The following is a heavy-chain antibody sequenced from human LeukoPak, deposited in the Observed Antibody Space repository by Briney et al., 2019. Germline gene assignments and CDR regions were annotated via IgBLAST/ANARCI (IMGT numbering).Heavy chain of an antibody. Sequence: GASVTLSCNASGYTFTIYDIGWERHAPGPGKEWMGWISTYNSNTNYAQKRQGRVTMTTDTSASTACMELRSLRSDDSAVYFCARVPIPPYSSSWYQPFDYWGQGTLVTVSS. J-gene: IGHJ4*02. CDR3: ARVPIPPYSSSWYQPFDY. D-gene: IGHD6-13*01. V-gene: IGHV1-18*01. CDR1: GYTFTIYD. CDR2: ISTYNSNT.